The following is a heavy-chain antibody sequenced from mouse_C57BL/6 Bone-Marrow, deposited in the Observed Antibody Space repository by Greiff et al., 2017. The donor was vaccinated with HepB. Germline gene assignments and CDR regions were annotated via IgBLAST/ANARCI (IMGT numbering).Heavy chain of an antibody. D-gene: IGHD2-5*01. Sequence: QQSGPELVKPGASVKIPCKASGYTFNDYNMDWVKQSHGKSLEWIGDINPNNGGTIYNQKFKGKATLTVDKSSSTAYMELRSLTSEDTAVYYCARSPYYSNYFDYWGQGTTLTVSS. CDR3: ARSPYYSNYFDY. CDR2: INPNNGGT. J-gene: IGHJ2*01. CDR1: GYTFNDYN. V-gene: IGHV1-18*01.